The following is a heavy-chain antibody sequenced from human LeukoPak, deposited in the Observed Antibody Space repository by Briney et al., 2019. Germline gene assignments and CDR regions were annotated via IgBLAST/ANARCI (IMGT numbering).Heavy chain of an antibody. D-gene: IGHD3-10*01. CDR3: ARIEDSDSYFSGSYYGD. CDR2: IHDSGAT. V-gene: IGHV4-4*07. J-gene: IGHJ4*02. CDR1: GVSMGSYY. Sequence: PSGTLSLTCTVSGVSMGSYYWNWIRQPAGRGLEWIGRIHDSGATIYNPPLKSRVTMSVDTPKHQFSLKLTAVTAADTAVYYCARIEDSDSYFSGSYYGDWGQGTLVSVPS.